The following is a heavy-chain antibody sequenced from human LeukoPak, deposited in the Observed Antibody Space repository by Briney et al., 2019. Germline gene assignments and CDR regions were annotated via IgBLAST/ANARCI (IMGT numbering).Heavy chain of an antibody. CDR3: ARDGSVADQSPFDY. Sequence: GGSLGLSCAASGFTFSSYWMSWVRQAPGKGLEWVANIKQDGSEKYYVDSVKGRFTISRDNAKNSLYLQMNSLRAEDTAVYYCARDGSVADQSPFDYWGQGTLVTVSS. CDR2: IKQDGSEK. D-gene: IGHD3-10*01. V-gene: IGHV3-7*01. CDR1: GFTFSSYW. J-gene: IGHJ4*02.